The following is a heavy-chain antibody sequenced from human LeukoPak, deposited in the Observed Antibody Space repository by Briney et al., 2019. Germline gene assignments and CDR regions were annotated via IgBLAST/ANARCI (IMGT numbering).Heavy chain of an antibody. V-gene: IGHV4-59*12. D-gene: IGHD3-22*01. CDR2: IYYSGST. CDR3: ARDGYHYDSSGYYSLDY. Sequence: SETLSLTCTVSGGSISSYYWSWIRQPPGKGLEWIGYIYYSGSTNYNPSLKSRVTISVDTSKNQLSLKLSSVTAADTAVYYCARDGYHYDSSGYYSLDYWGQGTLVTVSS. J-gene: IGHJ4*02. CDR1: GGSISSYY.